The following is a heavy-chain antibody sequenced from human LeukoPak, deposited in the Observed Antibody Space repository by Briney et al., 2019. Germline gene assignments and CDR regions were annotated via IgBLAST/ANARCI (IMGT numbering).Heavy chain of an antibody. Sequence: SETLSLTCAVYGGSFSGYYWSWIRQPPGKGLEWIGEINHSGSTNYNPSLKSRVTISVDTSKNQFSLKLSSVTAADTAVYYCARDDYGDYGAFDIWGQGTMVTVSS. CDR2: INHSGST. CDR1: GGSFSGYY. CDR3: ARDDYGDYGAFDI. V-gene: IGHV4-34*01. D-gene: IGHD4-17*01. J-gene: IGHJ3*02.